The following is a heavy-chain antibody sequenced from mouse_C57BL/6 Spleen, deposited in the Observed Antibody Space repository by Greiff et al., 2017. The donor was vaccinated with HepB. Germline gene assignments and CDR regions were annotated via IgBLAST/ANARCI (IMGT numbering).Heavy chain of an antibody. J-gene: IGHJ3*01. D-gene: IGHD1-1*01. CDR2: IYPGSGNT. V-gene: IGHV1-76*01. CDR3: ARVTTVVGPFAY. CDR1: GYTFTDYY. Sequence: QVQLKESGAELVRPGASVKLSCKASGYTFTDYYINWVKQRPGQGLEWIARIYPGSGNTYYNEKFKGKATLTAEKSSSTAYMQLSSLTSEDSAVYFCARVTTVVGPFAYWGQGTLVTVSA.